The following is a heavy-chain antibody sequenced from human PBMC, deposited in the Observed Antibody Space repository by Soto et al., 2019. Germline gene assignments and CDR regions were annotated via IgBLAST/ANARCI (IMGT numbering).Heavy chain of an antibody. J-gene: IGHJ4*02. V-gene: IGHV3-21*01. D-gene: IGHD5-12*01. CDR1: GFTFTTAW. Sequence: GGSLRLSCAASGFTFTTAWINWVRQAPGKGLEWVSSISSDSDYIYYADSLKGRFTISRDNAKNSLYLQMNSLRAEDTALYYCARDIVSTTATVWGQGTLVTSPQ. CDR2: ISSDSDYI. CDR3: ARDIVSTTATV.